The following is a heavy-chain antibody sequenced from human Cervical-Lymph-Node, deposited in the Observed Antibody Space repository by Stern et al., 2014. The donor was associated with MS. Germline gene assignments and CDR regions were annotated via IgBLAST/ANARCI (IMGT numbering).Heavy chain of an antibody. Sequence: QVQLVQSGADVKKPGASVKVSCKASSYTFSSYGIAWVRQAPGQGLEWMGWISGYDGDTKYAPKLQGRVTLTTDPSTRTAYMEIRSLRFDDTAVYYCARAYFDSYGLDVWGQGTTVTVSS. J-gene: IGHJ6*02. CDR3: ARAYFDSYGLDV. CDR1: SYTFSSYG. D-gene: IGHD3-9*01. V-gene: IGHV1-18*04. CDR2: ISGYDGDT.